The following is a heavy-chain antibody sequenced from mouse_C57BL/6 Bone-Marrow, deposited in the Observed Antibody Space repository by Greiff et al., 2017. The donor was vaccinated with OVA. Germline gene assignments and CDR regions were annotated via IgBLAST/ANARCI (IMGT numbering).Heavy chain of an antibody. Sequence: VQLQQSGPVLVKPGASVKMSCKASGYTFTDYYMNWVKQSHGKSLEWIGVINPYNGGTSYNQKFKGKATLTVDKSSSPAYMELNSLTSEDSAVYYCARLNYGSSPAWFAYWGQGTLVTVSA. J-gene: IGHJ3*01. V-gene: IGHV1-19*01. CDR1: GYTFTDYY. CDR2: INPYNGGT. CDR3: ARLNYGSSPAWFAY. D-gene: IGHD1-1*01.